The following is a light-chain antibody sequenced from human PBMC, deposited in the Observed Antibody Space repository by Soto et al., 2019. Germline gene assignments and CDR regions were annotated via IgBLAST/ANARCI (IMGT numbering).Light chain of an antibody. J-gene: IGKJ5*01. CDR1: QSISTY. Sequence: DIQMSQSPSTLSASVGDRVTITCRASQSISTYLAWYQQKPGKAPKLLIYDASSLESGVPSRFSGSGSGTEFTLTISSLQPDDFGTYYCQEYNSYPITFGQGTRLEIK. V-gene: IGKV1-5*01. CDR2: DAS. CDR3: QEYNSYPIT.